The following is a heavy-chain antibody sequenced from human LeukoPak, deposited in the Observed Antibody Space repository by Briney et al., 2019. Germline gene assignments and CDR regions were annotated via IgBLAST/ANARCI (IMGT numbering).Heavy chain of an antibody. D-gene: IGHD3-3*01. J-gene: IGHJ6*02. CDR3: ARDDFWSGYELLTDYYGMDV. CDR1: GCTFSSYA. V-gene: IGHV1-69*04. Sequence: SVKVSCKASGCTFSSYAISWVRQAPGQGLEWMGRIIPILGIANYAQKFQGRVTITADKPTSTAYMELSSLRSDDTAVYYCARDDFWSGYELLTDYYGMDVWGQGTTVTVSS. CDR2: IIPILGIA.